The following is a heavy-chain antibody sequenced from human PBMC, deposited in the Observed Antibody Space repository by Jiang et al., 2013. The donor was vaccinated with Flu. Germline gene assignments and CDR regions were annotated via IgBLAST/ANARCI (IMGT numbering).Heavy chain of an antibody. J-gene: IGHJ4*02. CDR2: IYYSGST. D-gene: IGHD4-23*01. CDR3: ARGYSYDLDGNYGGFDY. V-gene: IGHV4-31*03. CDR1: GDSTSSGGYY. Sequence: GPGLVKPSQTLSLTCTVSGDSTSSGGYYWSWIRQYPGKGLEWIGYIYYSGSTHYNPSFKSRVTMSTDASRDQLSLKLTSVTAADTALYFCARGYSYDLDGNYGGFDYWGQGIRVTVAS.